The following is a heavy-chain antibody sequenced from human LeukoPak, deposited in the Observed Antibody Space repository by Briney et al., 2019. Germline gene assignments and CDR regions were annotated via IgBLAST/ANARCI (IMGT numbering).Heavy chain of an antibody. J-gene: IGHJ4*02. CDR2: IYNSGNT. D-gene: IGHD2-15*01. CDR3: ASSIVDTPASSFDC. V-gene: IGHV4-61*02. Sequence: SETLSLTCTVSGGSISSGSYYWSWIRQPAGKGLEWIGRIYNSGNTNYNPSLRSRVTISVQTFKNQYSLNLSSVTAADTAVYYCASSIVDTPASSFDCWGQGTLVTVSS. CDR1: GGSISSGSYY.